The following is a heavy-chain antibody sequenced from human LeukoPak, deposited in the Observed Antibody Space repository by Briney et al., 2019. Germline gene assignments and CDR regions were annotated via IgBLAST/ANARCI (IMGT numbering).Heavy chain of an antibody. Sequence: SETLSLTCSVSGGSISSSNWWRWVRQPPGKGLEWIGEIYHSGSTNYNPSLKSRVTISVDKSKNQFSLKLSSVTAADTAVYYCARVRIAAAGAYYFDYWGQGTLVTVSS. CDR2: IYHSGST. J-gene: IGHJ4*02. CDR3: ARVRIAAAGAYYFDY. D-gene: IGHD6-13*01. V-gene: IGHV4-4*02. CDR1: GGSISSSNW.